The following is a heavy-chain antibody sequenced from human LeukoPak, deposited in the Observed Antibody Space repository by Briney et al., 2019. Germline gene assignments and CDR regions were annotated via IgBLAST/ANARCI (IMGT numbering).Heavy chain of an antibody. CDR2: ISYDGSNK. D-gene: IGHD3-3*01. V-gene: IGHV3-30-3*01. CDR1: GLTFSTIA. J-gene: IGHJ4*02. CDR3: ARAGFLENFDY. Sequence: GGSLRLSCAASGLTFSTIAFHWVRQAPGKGLEWVALISYDGSNKFYADSVKGRFTISRDNSKNTLYLQMNSLKTEDTAVYYCARAGFLENFDYWGQGTLVTVS.